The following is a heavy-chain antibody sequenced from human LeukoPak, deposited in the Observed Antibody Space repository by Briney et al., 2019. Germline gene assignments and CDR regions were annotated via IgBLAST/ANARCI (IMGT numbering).Heavy chain of an antibody. CDR3: VRGDYGDYTLFDY. CDR2: IYSGGST. V-gene: IGHV3-53*01. D-gene: IGHD4-17*01. CDR1: GFTVSSNY. Sequence: GGSLRLSCAASGFTVSSNYMSWVRQAPGKGLEWVSVIYSGGSTYYADSVKGRFTISRDNSKNTLYLQKNSLRAEDTAVYYCVRGDYGDYTLFDYWGQGTLVTVSS. J-gene: IGHJ4*02.